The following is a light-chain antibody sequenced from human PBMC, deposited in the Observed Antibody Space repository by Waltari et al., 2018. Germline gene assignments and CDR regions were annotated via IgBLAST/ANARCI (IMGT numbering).Light chain of an antibody. J-gene: IGLJ3*02. CDR2: VNSDGSH. V-gene: IGLV4-69*01. Sequence: QLVLTQSPSASASLGASVKLTCTLSSGHSSNVIAWHQQQPEKGPRYLMKVNSDGSHSKGDEIPDRFAGSSSGAERYLTIASLQAEDEADYYCQTGGHGTWVFGGGTKLTVV. CDR1: SGHSSNV. CDR3: QTGGHGTWV.